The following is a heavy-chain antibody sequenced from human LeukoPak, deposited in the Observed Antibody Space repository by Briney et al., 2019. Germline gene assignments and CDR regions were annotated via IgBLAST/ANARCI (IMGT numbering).Heavy chain of an antibody. CDR3: ARAPASSGWNWFDP. Sequence: ASVKVSCKASGGTFSSYAISWVRQAPGQGLEWMGWISAYNGNTNYAQKLQGRVTMTTDTSTSTAYMELRSLRSDDTAVYYCARAPASSGWNWFDPWGQGTLVTVSS. CDR1: GGTFSSYA. CDR2: ISAYNGNT. J-gene: IGHJ5*02. V-gene: IGHV1-18*01. D-gene: IGHD6-19*01.